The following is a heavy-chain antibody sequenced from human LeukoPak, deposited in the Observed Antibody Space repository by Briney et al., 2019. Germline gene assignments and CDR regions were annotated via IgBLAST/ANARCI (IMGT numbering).Heavy chain of an antibody. V-gene: IGHV3-48*01. Sequence: GGSLRLSCAASGFTFSSYSMNWARQAPGKGLEWVSYISSSSSTIYYADSVKGRFTISRDNSKNTLFLQMNSLRVEDTAIYYCAKGSSSSRPYYFDFWGQGTLVTVSS. CDR1: GFTFSSYS. CDR2: ISSSSSTI. D-gene: IGHD6-6*01. CDR3: AKGSSSSRPYYFDF. J-gene: IGHJ4*02.